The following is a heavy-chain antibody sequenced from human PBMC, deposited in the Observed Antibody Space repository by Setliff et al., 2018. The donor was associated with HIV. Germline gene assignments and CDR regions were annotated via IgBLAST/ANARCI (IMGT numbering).Heavy chain of an antibody. V-gene: IGHV2-70*04. CDR3: ARTYGSASKLDY. Sequence: GSGPTLVNPTHTLTLTCTFSGCSLTTSGIRVTWVRQPPGKALEWLDGIDWEDDKFYSTSLKTRLTISKDTSKNQVVLTMTNMGPLDTATYFCARTYGSASKLDYWGPGTLVTVSS. J-gene: IGHJ4*02. CDR2: IDWEDDK. D-gene: IGHD3-10*01. CDR1: GCSLTTSGIR.